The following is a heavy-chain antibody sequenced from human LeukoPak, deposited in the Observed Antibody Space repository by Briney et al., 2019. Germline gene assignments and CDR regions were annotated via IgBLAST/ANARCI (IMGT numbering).Heavy chain of an antibody. D-gene: IGHD3-16*02. V-gene: IGHV1-69*13. CDR3: ARTSYDYVWGSYRLFDY. CDR1: GYTFTGYY. Sequence: ASVKVSCKASGYTFTGYYMHWVRQAPGQGLEWMGGIIPIFGTANYAQKFQGRVTITADESTSTAYMELSSLRSEDTAVYYCARTSYDYVWGSYRLFDYWGQGTLVTVSS. CDR2: IIPIFGTA. J-gene: IGHJ4*02.